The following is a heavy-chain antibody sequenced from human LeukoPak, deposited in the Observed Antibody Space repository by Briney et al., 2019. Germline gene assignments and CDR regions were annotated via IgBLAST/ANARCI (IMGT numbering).Heavy chain of an antibody. CDR2: INPNSGGT. J-gene: IGHJ6*03. CDR3: ARDAYYDFWSGDRDYYYMDV. CDR1: GYTFTGYY. Sequence: GASVKVSCKASGYTFTGYYKHWVRQAPGQGLEWVGWINPNSGGTNYAQKFQGRVTMTRDSSISTAYVELSRLRSDDTAVYYCARDAYYDFWSGDRDYYYMDVWGKGTTVTVSS. D-gene: IGHD3-3*01. V-gene: IGHV1-2*02.